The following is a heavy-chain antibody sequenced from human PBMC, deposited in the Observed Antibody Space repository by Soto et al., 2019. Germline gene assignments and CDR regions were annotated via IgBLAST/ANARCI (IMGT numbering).Heavy chain of an antibody. CDR1: GGSISSGGYS. D-gene: IGHD6-19*01. Sequence: QLHLQESGSGLVKPSQTLSVTCAVSGGSISSGGYSWSWIRQPPGKGLNYIGYIYHSGSTYYNPSLKSRVTISVDRSKNQFSLKLSSVTAADTAVYYCARVRSGWGIDYWGQGTLVTVSS. J-gene: IGHJ4*02. CDR2: IYHSGST. V-gene: IGHV4-30-2*01. CDR3: ARVRSGWGIDY.